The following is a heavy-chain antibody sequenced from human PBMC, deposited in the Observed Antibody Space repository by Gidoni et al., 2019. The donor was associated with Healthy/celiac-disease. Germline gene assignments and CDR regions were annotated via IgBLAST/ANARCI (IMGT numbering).Heavy chain of an antibody. CDR1: GCSISSYY. V-gene: IGHV4-59*01. CDR3: ARVLWFGELLGAFDI. D-gene: IGHD3-10*01. J-gene: IGHJ3*02. CDR2: IYYSGST. Sequence: QVQLQESGPGLVKPSETLSLTCTVSGCSISSYYWSWIRQPPGKGLEWIGYIYYSGSTNYNPSLKSRVTISVDTSKNQFSLKLSSVTAADTAVYCCARVLWFGELLGAFDIWGQGTMVTVSS.